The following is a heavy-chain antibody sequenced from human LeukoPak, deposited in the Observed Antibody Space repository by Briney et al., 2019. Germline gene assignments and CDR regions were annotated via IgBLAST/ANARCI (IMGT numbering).Heavy chain of an antibody. J-gene: IGHJ3*02. CDR2: IIPILGIA. CDR3: ATNVDTAMVYAFDI. D-gene: IGHD5-18*01. Sequence: SVKVSCKASGGTFSSYAISWVRQAPGQGLEWMGRIIPILGIANYAQKFQGRVTITADKSTSTAYMELSSLRSEDTAVYYCATNVDTAMVYAFDIWGQGTMVTVSS. V-gene: IGHV1-69*04. CDR1: GGTFSSYA.